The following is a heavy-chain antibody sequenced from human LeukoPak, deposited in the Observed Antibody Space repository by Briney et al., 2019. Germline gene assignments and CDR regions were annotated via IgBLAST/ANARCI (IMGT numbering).Heavy chain of an antibody. D-gene: IGHD3-3*01. J-gene: IGHJ3*02. Sequence: ASVKVSCKASGYTFTSYYMHWVRQAPGQGLEWMGIINPSGGSTSYAQKFQGRITMTRDMSTSTVYMELSSLRSEDTAVYYCAKAPYSDFWTGYSDAFDIWGQGTMVTVSS. CDR2: INPSGGST. CDR1: GYTFTSYY. V-gene: IGHV1-46*01. CDR3: AKAPYSDFWTGYSDAFDI.